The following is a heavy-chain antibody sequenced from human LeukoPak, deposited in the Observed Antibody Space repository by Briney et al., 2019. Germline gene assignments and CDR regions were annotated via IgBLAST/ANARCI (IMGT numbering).Heavy chain of an antibody. CDR2: ISGSGGST. CDR1: GFTFSSYA. D-gene: IGHD3-22*01. J-gene: IGHJ4*02. V-gene: IGHV3-23*01. CDR3: AKNFEKTYYYDSSGYCFDY. Sequence: AGGSLRLSCAASGFTFSSYAMSWVRQAPGKGLEWVSAISGSGGSTYYADSVRGRFTISRDNSKNTLYLQMNSLRAEDTAVYYCAKNFEKTYYYDSSGYCFDYWGQGTLVTVSS.